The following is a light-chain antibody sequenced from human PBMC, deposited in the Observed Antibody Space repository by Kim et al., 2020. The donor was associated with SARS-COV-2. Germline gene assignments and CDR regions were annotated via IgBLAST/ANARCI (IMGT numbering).Light chain of an antibody. CDR1: QGIRNY. CDR2: ATS. V-gene: IGKV1-27*01. Sequence: DIQMTQSPSALSASVGDRVTITCRASQGIRNYLAWYQQKPGKVPRLLIYATSTLQSGVPSRFSGSGFGTDFTLAISSLQPEDVATYYCQKYNSAPRTFGHGTKVDIK. CDR3: QKYNSAPRT. J-gene: IGKJ3*01.